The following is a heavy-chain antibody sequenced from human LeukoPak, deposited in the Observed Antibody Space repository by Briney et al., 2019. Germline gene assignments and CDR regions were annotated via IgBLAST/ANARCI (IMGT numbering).Heavy chain of an antibody. Sequence: PGGSLRLSCAASGFTFSSYSMNWVRQAPGKGLEWVSYISSSSSTIYYADSVKGRFTISRDNAKNSLYLQMNSLRAEDTAAYYCARALDGYNGYYYYYMDVWGKGTTVTVSS. CDR2: ISSSSSTI. V-gene: IGHV3-48*01. CDR1: GFTFSSYS. D-gene: IGHD5-24*01. CDR3: ARALDGYNGYYYYYMDV. J-gene: IGHJ6*03.